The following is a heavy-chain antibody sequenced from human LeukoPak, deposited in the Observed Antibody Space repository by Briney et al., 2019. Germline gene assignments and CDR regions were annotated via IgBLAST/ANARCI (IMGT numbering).Heavy chain of an antibody. Sequence: GGSLRLSCAASGFTFTTYAMSWVRQAPGKGLEWVSAIRSDGYTYYADSVKGRFTISRDKSKNTLYLQMNGLRAEDTAVYYCARCKEGDFHFDYWGQGTLVTVSS. CDR3: ARCKEGDFHFDY. CDR2: IRSDGYT. V-gene: IGHV3-23*01. D-gene: IGHD3-16*01. J-gene: IGHJ4*02. CDR1: GFTFTTYA.